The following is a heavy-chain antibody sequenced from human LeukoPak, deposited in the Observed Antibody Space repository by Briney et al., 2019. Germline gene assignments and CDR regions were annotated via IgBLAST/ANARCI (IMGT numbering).Heavy chain of an antibody. D-gene: IGHD5-18*01. CDR2: IYYSGST. V-gene: IGHV4-59*01. CDR3: ARDGNTYGSNWFDP. CDR1: GGSMSSYY. Sequence: SETLSLTCTVSGGSMSSYYWSWIRQPPGKGLEWIGYIYYSGSTNYNPSLKNRVTISVDTSKNQFSLKLSSVTAADTAVYFCARDGNTYGSNWFDPWGQGTLVTVSS. J-gene: IGHJ5*02.